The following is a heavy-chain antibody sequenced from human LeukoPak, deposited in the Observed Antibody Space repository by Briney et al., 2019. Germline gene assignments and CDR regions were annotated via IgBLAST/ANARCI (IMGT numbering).Heavy chain of an antibody. V-gene: IGHV4-59*08. CDR3: ACNYYDSSGYYADAFDI. D-gene: IGHD3-22*01. J-gene: IGHJ3*02. CDR2: IYYSGST. Sequence: SETLSLTCTVSGGSISIYYWSWIRHPPGKGLEWVGYIYYSGSTNYNPSLKSRVTISVDTSKNQFSLKLSSVTAADTAVYYCACNYYDSSGYYADAFDIWGQGTMVTVSS. CDR1: GGSISIYY.